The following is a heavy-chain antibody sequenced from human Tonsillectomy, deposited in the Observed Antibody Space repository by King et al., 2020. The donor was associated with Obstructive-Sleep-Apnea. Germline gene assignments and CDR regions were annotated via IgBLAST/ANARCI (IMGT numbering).Heavy chain of an antibody. D-gene: IGHD6-13*01. CDR1: GGSISSGNW. CDR3: ARSPTLAAAGMALGY. Sequence: QLQESGPGLVKPSGTLSLTCAVSGGSISSGNWWTWVRQPPGKGLEWIGEIYHSGSTNYNPSLKSRVAISIDRSKNRFSLELTSVTAADTAAYYCARSPTLAAAGMALGYWGQGTLVTVSS. CDR2: IYHSGST. J-gene: IGHJ4*02. V-gene: IGHV4-4*02.